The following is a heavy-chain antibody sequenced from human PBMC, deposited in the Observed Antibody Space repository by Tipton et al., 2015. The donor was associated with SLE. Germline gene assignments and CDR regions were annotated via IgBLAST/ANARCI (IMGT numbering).Heavy chain of an antibody. V-gene: IGHV4-39*07. Sequence: TLSLTCTVSGGSISSSSYYLGWIRPPPGKGLEWIGRIYYSGSTYYNPSLKSRVTISVDTSKNQFSPKLSSVTAADTAVYYCARHSALGGWSDYWGQGTLVTVSS. D-gene: IGHD3-16*01. CDR3: ARHSALGGWSDY. CDR2: IYYSGST. CDR1: GGSISSSSYY. J-gene: IGHJ4*02.